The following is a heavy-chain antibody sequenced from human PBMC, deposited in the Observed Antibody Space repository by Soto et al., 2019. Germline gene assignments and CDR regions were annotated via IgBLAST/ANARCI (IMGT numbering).Heavy chain of an antibody. V-gene: IGHV1-18*01. D-gene: IGHD5-18*01. CDR2: ISAYNGNT. CDR3: ASPLGYSYGPWEAFDT. Sequence: ASVKVSCKASGYTFTSYGISWVRQAPGQGLEWMGWISAYNGNTNYAQKLQGRVTMTTDTSTSTAYMELRSLRSDDTAVYYCASPLGYSYGPWEAFDTWGQGTMVTVSS. CDR1: GYTFTSYG. J-gene: IGHJ3*02.